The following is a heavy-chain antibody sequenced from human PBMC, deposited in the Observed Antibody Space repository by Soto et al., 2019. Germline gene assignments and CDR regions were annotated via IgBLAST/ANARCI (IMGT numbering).Heavy chain of an antibody. CDR3: ARTSDVLRFLERPTKPYYYYMDV. J-gene: IGHJ6*03. CDR2: IYYSGST. CDR1: GGSIGSYY. D-gene: IGHD3-3*01. V-gene: IGHV4-59*01. Sequence: PSETLSLTCTVSGGSIGSYYWSWIRQPPGKGLEWIGYIYYSGSTNYNPSLKSRVTISVDTSKNQFSLKLSSVTAADTAVYYCARTSDVLRFLERPTKPYYYYMDVWGKGTTVTVSS.